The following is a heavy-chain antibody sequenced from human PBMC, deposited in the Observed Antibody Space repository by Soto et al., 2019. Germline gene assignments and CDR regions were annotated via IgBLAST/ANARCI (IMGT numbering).Heavy chain of an antibody. J-gene: IGHJ6*02. V-gene: IGHV1-3*01. Sequence: ASVKVSCKASGYTLTSYAMHWVRQAPGQRLEWMGWINAGNGNTEYSQKFQGRVTITRDTSASTAYMELISPSSEDTSVYYCARDSSSSGYYYGMDVWGQGTTVTVSS. CDR2: INAGNGNT. CDR1: GYTLTSYA. D-gene: IGHD6-6*01. CDR3: ARDSSSSGYYYGMDV.